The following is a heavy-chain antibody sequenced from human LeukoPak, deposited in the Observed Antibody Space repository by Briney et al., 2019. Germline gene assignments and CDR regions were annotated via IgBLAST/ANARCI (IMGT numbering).Heavy chain of an antibody. D-gene: IGHD3-10*01. CDR3: ARHSPYYYGSGAPLGFDP. CDR2: INHSGST. V-gene: IGHV4-34*01. Sequence: SETLSLTCAVYGGSFSGYYWSWTRQPPGKGLEWIGEINHSGSTNYNPSLKSRVTISVDTSKNRFSLRLSSVTAADTAVYYCARHSPYYYGSGAPLGFDPWGQGTLVTVSS. CDR1: GGSFSGYY. J-gene: IGHJ5*02.